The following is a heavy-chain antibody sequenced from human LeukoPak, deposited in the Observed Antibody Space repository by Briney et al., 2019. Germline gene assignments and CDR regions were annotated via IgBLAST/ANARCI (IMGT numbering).Heavy chain of an antibody. CDR3: AKSSRDWGFGS. J-gene: IGHJ4*02. Sequence: GGSLRLSCAASGFTFSSHDMHWVRQAPGKGLEWVSGISGSGGSTYYADSVKGRFTISRDNPKNTVYLQMNSLRADDTAVYYCAKSSRDWGFGSWGQGTLVTVSS. D-gene: IGHD2-21*02. CDR1: GFTFSSHD. CDR2: ISGSGGST. V-gene: IGHV3-23*01.